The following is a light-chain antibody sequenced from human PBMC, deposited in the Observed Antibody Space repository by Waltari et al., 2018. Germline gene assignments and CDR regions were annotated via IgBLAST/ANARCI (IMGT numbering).Light chain of an antibody. CDR3: QKYVNLPAT. CDR1: QSVGRF. Sequence: EIVLTQSPSTLSLSPGESATLSCRASQSVGRFLAGYQQKHGQAPRLLIYHASIMATGIPDRFSGSVSGTDFSLTISGLEPEDFAVYYCQKYVNLPATFGQGTKVEIK. V-gene: IGKV3-20*01. CDR2: HAS. J-gene: IGKJ1*01.